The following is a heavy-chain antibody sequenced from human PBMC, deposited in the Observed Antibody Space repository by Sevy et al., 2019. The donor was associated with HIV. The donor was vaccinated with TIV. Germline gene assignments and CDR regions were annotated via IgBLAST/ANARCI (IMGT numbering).Heavy chain of an antibody. J-gene: IGHJ4*02. CDR1: GFTFSKYS. V-gene: IGHV3-72*01. D-gene: IGHD6-13*01. CDR2: TRNKADSYTT. Sequence: GGSLRLSCAASGFTFSKYSMSWVRQAPGKGLEWVGRTRNKADSYTTEYAASVKGRFTISSDDSKNSLYLQMNSLKTEDTAVYYCATHAGIAAAGRVFDYWGQGSLVTVSS. CDR3: ATHAGIAAAGRVFDY.